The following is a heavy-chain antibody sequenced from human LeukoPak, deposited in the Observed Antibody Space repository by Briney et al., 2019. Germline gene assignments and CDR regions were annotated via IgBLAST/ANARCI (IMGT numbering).Heavy chain of an antibody. D-gene: IGHD3-16*02. Sequence: SETLSLTCTVSGGSISSGGYYWSWIRQHPGKGLEWIGYIYYSGSTYYNPSLKSRVTISVDTSKNQFSLRLSSVTAADTAVYYCARDSIGDYVWGSYRYTGNWFDPWGQGTLVTVSS. CDR1: GGSISSGGYY. CDR2: IYYSGST. CDR3: ARDSIGDYVWGSYRYTGNWFDP. J-gene: IGHJ5*02. V-gene: IGHV4-31*03.